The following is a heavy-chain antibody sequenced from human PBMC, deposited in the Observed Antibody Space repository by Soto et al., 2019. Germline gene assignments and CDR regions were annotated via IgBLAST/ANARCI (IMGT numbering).Heavy chain of an antibody. CDR2: ISPNSGAT. J-gene: IGHJ4*02. Sequence: QVQLGQSEGELRQPGASVTVSCRASGYTFTSYGIIWVRKAPGQGREWMGYISPNSGATTYAQNLKDRLTLTTDTSTSTAYMELSSLSSDDTAIYYCVREMWTRSGPQNFFDYWGRGALVTVSS. D-gene: IGHD6-25*01. CDR1: GYTFTSYG. CDR3: VREMWTRSGPQNFFDY. V-gene: IGHV1-18*01.